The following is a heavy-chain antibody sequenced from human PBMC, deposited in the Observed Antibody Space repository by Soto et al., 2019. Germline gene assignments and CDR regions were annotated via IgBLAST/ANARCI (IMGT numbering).Heavy chain of an antibody. CDR3: ARDIGMGYYFDS. D-gene: IGHD1-26*01. Sequence: SETLSLTCTVSGGSISTYYWSWIRQPPGKGLEWIGYVYYSGGTNYNPSLKSRLTISIDTSKSQFSLKLRSVTAADTAVYYCARDIGMGYYFDSWGRGILVTVPQ. V-gene: IGHV4-59*01. CDR1: GGSISTYY. J-gene: IGHJ4*02. CDR2: VYYSGGT.